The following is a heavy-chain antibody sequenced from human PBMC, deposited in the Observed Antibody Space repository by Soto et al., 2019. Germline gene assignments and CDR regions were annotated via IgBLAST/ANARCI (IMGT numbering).Heavy chain of an antibody. CDR2: FDPEDGET. D-gene: IGHD3-10*01. CDR3: ARDSPILWGDAFDI. CDR1: GYTLTELS. J-gene: IGHJ3*02. Sequence: ASVKVSCKVSGYTLTELSMHWVRQAPGKGLEWMGGFDPEDGETIYAQKFQGRVTMTEDTSTSTAYMELSSLRSDDTAVYYCARDSPILWGDAFDIWGQGTMVTVSS. V-gene: IGHV1-24*01.